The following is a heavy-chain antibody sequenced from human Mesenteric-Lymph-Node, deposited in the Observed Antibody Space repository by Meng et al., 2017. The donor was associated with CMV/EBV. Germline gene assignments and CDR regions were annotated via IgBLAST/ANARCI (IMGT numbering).Heavy chain of an antibody. CDR3: AKDPHEFWSPYFLES. CDR2: MRYDGEDE. D-gene: IGHD3-3*01. Sequence: GESLKISCAASGFTFSNYWMHWVRQAPGKGLEWVASMRYDGEDEYYKDSVKGRFTISRDNSQNMLYLQMNSLRAEDAGLYHCAKDPHEFWSPYFLESWGQGTLVTVSS. J-gene: IGHJ4*02. V-gene: IGHV3-30*02. CDR1: GFTFSNYW.